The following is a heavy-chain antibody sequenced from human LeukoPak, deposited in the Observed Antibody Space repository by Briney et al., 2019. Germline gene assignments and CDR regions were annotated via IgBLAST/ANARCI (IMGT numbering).Heavy chain of an antibody. CDR2: ISDRGDTI. J-gene: IGHJ4*01. V-gene: IGHV3-11*01. CDR3: ARLKAGN. Sequence: GGSLRLSCAASGFTVSSNYMSWIRQAPGKGLKWVSYISDRGDTIYYADSVKGRFTISRDNANNSVSLQMDSLRDEDTAVYYCARLKAGNWGPGSLVTVSS. CDR1: GFTVSSNY.